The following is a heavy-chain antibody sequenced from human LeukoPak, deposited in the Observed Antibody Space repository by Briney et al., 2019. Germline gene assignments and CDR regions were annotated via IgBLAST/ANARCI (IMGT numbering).Heavy chain of an antibody. D-gene: IGHD3-10*01. Sequence: PSETLSLTCTVSGGSISSSSYYWGWIRQPPGKGLVWIGYIYYSGSTNYSPSLKSRVTISVDTSKNQFSLKLSSVTAADTAVYYYARHLGGSGSHDAFDIWGQGTMVTVSS. CDR1: GGSISSSSYY. CDR3: ARHLGGSGSHDAFDI. CDR2: IYYSGST. V-gene: IGHV4-61*05. J-gene: IGHJ3*02.